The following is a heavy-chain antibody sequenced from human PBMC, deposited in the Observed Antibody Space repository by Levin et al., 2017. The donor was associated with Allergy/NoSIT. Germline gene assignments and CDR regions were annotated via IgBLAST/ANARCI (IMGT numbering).Heavy chain of an antibody. Sequence: GGSLRLSCKASGYTFTDYYIQWVRQAPGQGLEWMGWINTNSGGTTYAQKFQGRVTMTRDTSVSTGYMELSRLRSDDTAVYYCARRYCSGGSCYRDYWGQGTLVTVSS. J-gene: IGHJ4*02. V-gene: IGHV1-2*02. CDR2: INTNSGGT. CDR1: GYTFTDYY. D-gene: IGHD2-15*01. CDR3: ARRYCSGGSCYRDY.